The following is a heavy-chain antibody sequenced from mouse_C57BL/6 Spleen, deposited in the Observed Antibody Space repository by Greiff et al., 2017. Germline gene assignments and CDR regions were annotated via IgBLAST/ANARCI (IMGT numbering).Heavy chain of an antibody. CDR2: IRSKSNNYAT. Sequence: EVQLVESGGGLVQPKGSLKLSCAASGFSFNTYAMNWVRQAPGKGVEWVARIRSKSNNYATYYADSVKDRFTISRDDSESMLYLQMNNLKTEDTTMYYCVRQSFRGYFDYWGQGTTLTVAS. J-gene: IGHJ2*01. CDR1: GFSFNTYA. V-gene: IGHV10-1*01. CDR3: VRQSFRGYFDY.